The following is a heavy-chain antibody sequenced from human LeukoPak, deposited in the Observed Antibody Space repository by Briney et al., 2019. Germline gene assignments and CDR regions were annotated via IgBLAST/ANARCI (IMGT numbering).Heavy chain of an antibody. CDR2: TYYSGST. Sequence: PSETLSLTCTVSGGSISSSSYYWGWIRQPPGKGLEWIGSTYYSGSTYYNPSLKSRVTISVDTSKNQFSLKLSSVTAADTAVYYCARQTFPNDSSGYYLDYWGQGTLVTVSS. CDR1: GGSISSSSYY. V-gene: IGHV4-39*01. CDR3: ARQTFPNDSSGYYLDY. D-gene: IGHD3-22*01. J-gene: IGHJ4*02.